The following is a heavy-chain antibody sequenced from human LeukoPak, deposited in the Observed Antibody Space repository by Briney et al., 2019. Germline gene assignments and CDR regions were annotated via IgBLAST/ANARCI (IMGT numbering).Heavy chain of an antibody. J-gene: IGHJ4*02. CDR1: GYTFASYG. D-gene: IGHD1-26*01. V-gene: IGHV1-69*13. CDR2: IIPIFGTA. Sequence: ASVKVSCKASGYTFASYGISWVRQAPGQGLEWMGGIIPIFGTANYAQKFQGRVTITAEASPSTAYMELSSLRSEDTAVYYCARGVNNRRVGAIWAIDYLGQGTLVAVSS. CDR3: ARGVNNRRVGAIWAIDY.